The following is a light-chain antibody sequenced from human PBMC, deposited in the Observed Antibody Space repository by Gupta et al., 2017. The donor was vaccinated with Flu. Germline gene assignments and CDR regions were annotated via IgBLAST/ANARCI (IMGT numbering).Light chain of an antibody. J-gene: IGLJ1*01. CDR3: CSYAGSRSYV. CDR1: SSDVGNFNL. V-gene: IGLV2-23*02. CDR2: DVT. Sequence: QSALTQPASVSGSPGQPITISCTGTSSDVGNFNLVSWYQQHPDKAPKLLIYDVTKRPLGVSNRFSGSKSGNTASLTISGLQAEDEAEYYCCSYAGSRSYVFGTGTKVTVL.